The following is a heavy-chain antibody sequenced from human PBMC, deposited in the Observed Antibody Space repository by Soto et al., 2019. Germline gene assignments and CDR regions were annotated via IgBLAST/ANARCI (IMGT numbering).Heavy chain of an antibody. V-gene: IGHV3-48*01. J-gene: IGHJ6*03. CDR2: ISSSSSSI. CDR3: ARESCSGGSCYPPNYYYYMDV. CDR1: GFTFSSYW. D-gene: IGHD2-15*01. Sequence: LRLSCAASGFTFSSYWMHWVRQAPGKGLVWVSYISSSSSSINYADSVKGRFTISRDNAKNSLYLQMNSLRAEDTAVYYCARESCSGGSCYPPNYYYYMDVWGKGTTVTVSS.